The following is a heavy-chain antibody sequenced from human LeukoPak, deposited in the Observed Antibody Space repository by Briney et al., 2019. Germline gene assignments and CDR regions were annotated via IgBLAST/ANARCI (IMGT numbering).Heavy chain of an antibody. J-gene: IGHJ4*02. CDR2: ISYDGSNK. Sequence: PGGSLRLSCAASGFTFSDYYMSWIRQAPGKGLEWVAVISYDGSNKYYADSVKGRFTISRDNSKNTLYLQMNSLRAEDTAVYYCARADYGDLVPGWYWGQGTLVTVSS. CDR1: GFTFSDYY. V-gene: IGHV3-30*03. CDR3: ARADYGDLVPGWY. D-gene: IGHD4-17*01.